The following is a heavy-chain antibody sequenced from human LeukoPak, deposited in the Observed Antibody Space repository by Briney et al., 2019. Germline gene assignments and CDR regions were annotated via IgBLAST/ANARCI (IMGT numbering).Heavy chain of an antibody. Sequence: KPSETLSLTCAVSGGSISSSNWWSWVRQPPGKGLEWIGEIYHSGSTNYNPSLKSRVTISVDKSKNQFSLKLSSVTAADTAVYYCALLYYDFWSGYYPFDYWGQGTLVTVSS. CDR2: IYHSGST. J-gene: IGHJ4*02. CDR1: GGSISSSNW. V-gene: IGHV4-4*02. D-gene: IGHD3-3*01. CDR3: ALLYYDFWSGYYPFDY.